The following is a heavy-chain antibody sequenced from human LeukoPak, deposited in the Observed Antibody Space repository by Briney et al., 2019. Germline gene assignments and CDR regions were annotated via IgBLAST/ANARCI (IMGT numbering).Heavy chain of an antibody. Sequence: GGSMRLSCAAYGFTFDDYAMHWVRQAPGKGLEWVSGISWNSGSIGYADSVKGRFTISRDNAKNSLYLQMNSLRAEDTALYYCAKDTSGFYDSSALDYWGQGTLVTVSS. J-gene: IGHJ4*02. CDR3: AKDTSGFYDSSALDY. V-gene: IGHV3-9*01. D-gene: IGHD3-22*01. CDR1: GFTFDDYA. CDR2: ISWNSGSI.